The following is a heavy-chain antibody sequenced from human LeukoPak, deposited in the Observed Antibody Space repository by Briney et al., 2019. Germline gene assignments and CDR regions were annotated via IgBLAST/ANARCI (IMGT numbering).Heavy chain of an antibody. J-gene: IGHJ5*02. CDR3: ARGKRGIAAAGTHNWFDP. D-gene: IGHD6-13*01. Sequence: GASVKVSCKASGYTFTSYGISWVRQAPGQGLEWMGWINPNSGGTNYAQKFQGRVTMTRDTSISTAYMELSRLRSDDTAVYYCARGKRGIAAAGTHNWFDPWGQGTLVTVSS. CDR1: GYTFTSYG. V-gene: IGHV1-2*02. CDR2: INPNSGGT.